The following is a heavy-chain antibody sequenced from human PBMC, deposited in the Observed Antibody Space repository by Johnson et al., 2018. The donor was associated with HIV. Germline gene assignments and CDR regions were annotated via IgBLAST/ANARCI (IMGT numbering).Heavy chain of an antibody. CDR2: IKQDGSEK. J-gene: IGHJ3*02. V-gene: IGHV3-7*04. CDR3: ARDSVQGLSGVGDGFDI. Sequence: MQLVESGGGLVQPGGSLRLSCAASGFTFSSYWMSWVCQAPGKGLEWVANIKQDGSEKYYVDSVKGRFTISRDNANNSLYLQMNSLRAEDTAVYYCARDSVQGLSGVGDGFDIWGQGTMVTVSS. D-gene: IGHD1-26*01. CDR1: GFTFSSYW.